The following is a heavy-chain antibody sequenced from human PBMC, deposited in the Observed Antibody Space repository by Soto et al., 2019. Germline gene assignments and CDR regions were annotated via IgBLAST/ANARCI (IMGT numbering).Heavy chain of an antibody. J-gene: IGHJ4*02. Sequence: ASVKVSCKASGYTFTSYGISWVRQAPGQGLEWMGWISAYNGNTNYAQKLQGRVTMTTDTSTSTAYMELRSLRSDDTAVYYCARFRRYDSSGYETSIDYWGQGTLVTVSS. V-gene: IGHV1-18*01. CDR2: ISAYNGNT. CDR1: GYTFTSYG. CDR3: ARFRRYDSSGYETSIDY. D-gene: IGHD3-22*01.